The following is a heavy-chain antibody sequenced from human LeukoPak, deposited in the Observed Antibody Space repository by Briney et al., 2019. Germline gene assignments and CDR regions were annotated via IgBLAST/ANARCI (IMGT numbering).Heavy chain of an antibody. D-gene: IGHD3-22*01. Sequence: GGSLRLFCAAWGFPFSSYWMSWVRQAPGKGLEGVANIKQDGSEKYYVDSVKGRFTISRDNAKNSLYLQMNSLRAEDTAVYYCARAPSFESSGFDAFDIWGQGTMVTVSS. CDR2: IKQDGSEK. J-gene: IGHJ3*02. CDR1: GFPFSSYW. V-gene: IGHV3-7*01. CDR3: ARAPSFESSGFDAFDI.